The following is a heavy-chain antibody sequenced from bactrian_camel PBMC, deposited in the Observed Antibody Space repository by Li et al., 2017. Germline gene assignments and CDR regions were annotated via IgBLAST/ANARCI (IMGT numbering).Heavy chain of an antibody. D-gene: IGHD3*01. Sequence: VQLVESGGGSVQAGGSLRLSCEISLYIYSSYCMGWFRQAPGKQREAVATISPGGSGKTYYADSVKGRFTISRDAAGNTLYLQMDELTPEDTAMYYCAAERTGVALTRPDFFGCKFEYWGQGTQVTVS. CDR1: LYIYSSYC. J-gene: IGHJ4*01. CDR3: AAERTGVALTRPDFFGCKFEY. CDR2: ISPGGSGKT. V-gene: IGHV3S54*01.